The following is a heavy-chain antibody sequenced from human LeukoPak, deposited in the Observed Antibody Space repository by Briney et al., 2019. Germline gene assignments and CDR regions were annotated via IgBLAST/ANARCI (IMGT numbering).Heavy chain of an antibody. V-gene: IGHV4-59*08. J-gene: IGHJ6*02. CDR2: VSHSGGA. CDR1: GGSISSYY. Sequence: SETLSLTCSVCGGSISSYYCAWIRQPPGKGLEWIAYVSHSGGATYNPSLKSRVTISLDTSKNQFSLKLRSVTAADTAVYYCATGAPRGMDVWGQGTTVTVSS. D-gene: IGHD4/OR15-4a*01. CDR3: ATGAPRGMDV.